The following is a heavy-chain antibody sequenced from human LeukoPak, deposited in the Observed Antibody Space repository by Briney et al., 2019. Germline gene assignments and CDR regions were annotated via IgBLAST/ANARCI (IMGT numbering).Heavy chain of an antibody. Sequence: PGGSLRLSCAASGLTFSSYWMHWVRQVPGKGLVWVSRINSDGTSTTYADSVKGRFTISRDNAKNTLYLQMNSLRAEDTAVYYCTRDWTYYDSSGYFDYWGQGTLVTVSS. CDR2: INSDGTST. V-gene: IGHV3-74*01. J-gene: IGHJ4*02. CDR1: GLTFSSYW. D-gene: IGHD3-22*01. CDR3: TRDWTYYDSSGYFDY.